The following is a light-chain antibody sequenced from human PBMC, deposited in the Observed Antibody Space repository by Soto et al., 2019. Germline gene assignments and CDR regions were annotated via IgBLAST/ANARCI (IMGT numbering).Light chain of an antibody. Sequence: EIVLTQSPGTLSLSPGERATLSCRASQSVSSSYLAWYQQKPGQAPRLLIYGASSRATGIPDRFSGSGSGTDFTLTISTLETEDFAVYYCQQYGSSQFTFGPGTKVDIK. CDR1: QSVSSSY. V-gene: IGKV3-20*01. CDR2: GAS. J-gene: IGKJ3*01. CDR3: QQYGSSQFT.